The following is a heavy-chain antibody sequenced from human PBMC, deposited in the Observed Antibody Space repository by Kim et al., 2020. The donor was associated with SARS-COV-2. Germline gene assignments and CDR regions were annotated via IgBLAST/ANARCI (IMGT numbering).Heavy chain of an antibody. Sequence: SVKVSCKASGGTFSSYAISWVRQAPGQGLEWMGGIIPIFGTANYAQKFQGRVTITADESTSTAYMELSSLRSEDTAVYYCARDPLVQGVTLWEYYYGMDVWGQGTTVTVSS. CDR1: GGTFSSYA. CDR3: ARDPLVQGVTLWEYYYGMDV. J-gene: IGHJ6*02. D-gene: IGHD3-10*01. V-gene: IGHV1-69*13. CDR2: IIPIFGTA.